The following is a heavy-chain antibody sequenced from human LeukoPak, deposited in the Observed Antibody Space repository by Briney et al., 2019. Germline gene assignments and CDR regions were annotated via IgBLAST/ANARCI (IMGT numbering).Heavy chain of an antibody. J-gene: IGHJ4*02. CDR3: ASRIIAAAGHFDY. V-gene: IGHV4-59*01. CDR2: IYYSGST. D-gene: IGHD6-13*01. Sequence: SETLSLTCTVSGGSISGYYWSWIRQPPGKGLEWIGYIYYSGSTNYNPSLKSRVTISVDTSKNQFSLKLSSVTAADTAVYYCASRIIAAAGHFDYWGQGTLVTVSS. CDR1: GGSISGYY.